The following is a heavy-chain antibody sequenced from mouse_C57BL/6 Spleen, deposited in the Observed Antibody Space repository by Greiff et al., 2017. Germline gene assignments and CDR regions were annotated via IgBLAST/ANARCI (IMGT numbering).Heavy chain of an antibody. CDR3: ARYIYYYGSSYWYFDV. Sequence: EVKLVESGGGLVQPGGSLSLSCAASGFTFTDYYMSWVRQPPGKALEWLGFIRNKANGYTTEYSASVKGRFTISRDNSQSILYIQMNALRAEDSATYYCARYIYYYGSSYWYFDVWGTGTTVTVSS. CDR2: IRNKANGYTT. CDR1: GFTFTDYY. D-gene: IGHD1-1*01. J-gene: IGHJ1*03. V-gene: IGHV7-3*01.